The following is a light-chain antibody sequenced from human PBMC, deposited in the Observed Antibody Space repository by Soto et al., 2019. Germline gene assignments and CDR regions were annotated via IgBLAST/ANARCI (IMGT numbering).Light chain of an antibody. V-gene: IGKV3-20*01. CDR1: QSVSSY. CDR3: QQYGDSPQT. J-gene: IGKJ1*01. Sequence: EIVLTQSPSTLSLSAGERATLSCRASQSVSSYLAWYQQKPGQAPRLLFYGASNRATAIPDRFSGSGFGTDFNLTITRLEPEDFAVYYCQQYGDSPQTFGPGTKVDIK. CDR2: GAS.